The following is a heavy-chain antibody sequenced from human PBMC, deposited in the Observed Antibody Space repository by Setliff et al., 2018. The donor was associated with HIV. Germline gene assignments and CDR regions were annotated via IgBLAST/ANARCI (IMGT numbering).Heavy chain of an antibody. CDR1: GYTFTGYY. CDR3: ARSGYSSSWYLDYYYYYGMDV. Sequence: ASVKVSCKASGYTFTGYYMHWVRQAPGQGLEWMGWINPNSGGTNYAQKLQGRVTMTRDTSISTAYMELSRLRSDDTAVYYCARSGYSSSWYLDYYYYYGMDVWGQGTTGTVSS. D-gene: IGHD6-13*01. J-gene: IGHJ6*02. CDR2: INPNSGGT. V-gene: IGHV1-2*02.